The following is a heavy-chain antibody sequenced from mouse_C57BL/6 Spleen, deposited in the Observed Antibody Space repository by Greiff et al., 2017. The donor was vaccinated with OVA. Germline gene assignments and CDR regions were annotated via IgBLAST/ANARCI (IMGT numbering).Heavy chain of an antibody. CDR3: VRHNYARGFAY. Sequence: DVMLVESGGGLVQPKGSLKLSCAASGFSFNTYAMNWVRQAPGKGLEWVARIRSKSNNYATYYADSVKDRFTISRDDSESMLYLQMNNLKTEDTAMYYCVRHNYARGFAYWGQGTLVTVSA. CDR2: IRSKSNNYAT. D-gene: IGHD2-1*01. J-gene: IGHJ3*01. V-gene: IGHV10-1*01. CDR1: GFSFNTYA.